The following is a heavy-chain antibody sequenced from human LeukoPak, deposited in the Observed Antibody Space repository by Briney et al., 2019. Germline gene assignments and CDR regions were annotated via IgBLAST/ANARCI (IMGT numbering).Heavy chain of an antibody. J-gene: IGHJ3*02. D-gene: IGHD2-8*01. V-gene: IGHV1-2*02. CDR1: GYTFTGYY. CDR3: ARGGTRALDI. Sequence: APVKVSCKASGYTFTGYYMHWVRQAPGQGLEWMGWINPNSGATNYAQKFQGRVTMTRDTSISTAYMDLSRLRSDDTAVYYCARGGTRALDIWGQGTIVTVSS. CDR2: INPNSGAT.